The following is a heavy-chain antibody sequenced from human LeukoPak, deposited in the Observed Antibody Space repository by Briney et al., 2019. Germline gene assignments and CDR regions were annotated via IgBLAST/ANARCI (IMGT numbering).Heavy chain of an antibody. CDR1: GGSIGTYY. CDR3: VSDRHEPYDFWSGNGSKYYHHYIDV. CDR2: IYHTGGT. D-gene: IGHD3-3*01. Sequence: SETLSLTCTVSGGSIGTYYWSWLRQSPGKGLEWIGYIYHTGGTNYNPSLQSRVTISVDTAKTQFSLKLSSVTAADTAVYYCVSDRHEPYDFWSGNGSKYYHHYIDVWGKGTTVTVS. J-gene: IGHJ6*03. V-gene: IGHV4-59*01.